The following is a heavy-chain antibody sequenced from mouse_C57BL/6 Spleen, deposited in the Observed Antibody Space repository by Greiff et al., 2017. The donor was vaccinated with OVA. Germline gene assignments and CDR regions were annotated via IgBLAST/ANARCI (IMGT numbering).Heavy chain of an antibody. J-gene: IGHJ3*01. CDR3: ARGYYGSRAWFAY. CDR2: IYPRDGST. D-gene: IGHD1-1*01. V-gene: IGHV1-85*01. CDR1: GYTFTSYD. Sequence: QVQLQQSGPELVKPGASVKLSCKASGYTFTSYDINWVKQRPGQGLEWIGWIYPRDGSTKYNEKFKGKATLTVDTSSSTAYMELHSLTSEDYAVYFGARGYYGSRAWFAYWGQGTLVTVSA.